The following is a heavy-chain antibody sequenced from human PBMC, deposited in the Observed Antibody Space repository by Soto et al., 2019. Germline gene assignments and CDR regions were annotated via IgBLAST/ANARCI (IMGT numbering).Heavy chain of an antibody. V-gene: IGHV3-23*01. J-gene: IGHJ5*02. D-gene: IGHD1-20*01. CDR1: GFTFSSYA. Sequence: GGSLRLSCAASGFTFSSYAMTWVRQAPGKGLEWVSAISASGGSTYYAGSVKGRFTISRDNSKSTLSLQMNSLRAEDTAVYYCAKGGPYNSNGWFDPWGQGILVTVSS. CDR2: ISASGGST. CDR3: AKGGPYNSNGWFDP.